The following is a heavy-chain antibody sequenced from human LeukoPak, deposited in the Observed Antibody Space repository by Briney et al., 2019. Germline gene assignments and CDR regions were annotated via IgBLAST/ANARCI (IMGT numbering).Heavy chain of an antibody. V-gene: IGHV1-24*01. Sequence: ASVKVSCKVSGYTLTELSMHWERQAPGKGLEWMGGFDPEDGETIYAQKFQGRVTMTEDTSADTAYMELSSLRSEDTAVYYCATTLDYDSSGYPPDYWGQGTLVTVSS. D-gene: IGHD3-22*01. CDR3: ATTLDYDSSGYPPDY. CDR2: FDPEDGET. CDR1: GYTLTELS. J-gene: IGHJ4*02.